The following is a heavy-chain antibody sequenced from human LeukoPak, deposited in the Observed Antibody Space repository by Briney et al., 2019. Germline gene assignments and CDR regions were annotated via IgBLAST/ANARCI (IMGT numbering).Heavy chain of an antibody. CDR1: GYSISSGYY. Sequence: SETLSLTCTVSGYSISSGYYWGWIRQPPGKGLEWIGSIYHSGSTYYNPSLKSRVTISVDTSKNQFSLKLSSVTAADTAVYYCATRGRWLIDIAEYFQHWGQGTLVTVSS. J-gene: IGHJ1*01. V-gene: IGHV4-38-2*02. CDR3: ATRGRWLIDIAEYFQH. D-gene: IGHD6-19*01. CDR2: IYHSGST.